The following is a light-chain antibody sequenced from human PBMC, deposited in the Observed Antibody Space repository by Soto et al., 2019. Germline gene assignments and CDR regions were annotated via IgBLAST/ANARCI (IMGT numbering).Light chain of an antibody. V-gene: IGKV4-1*01. CDR2: WAS. J-gene: IGKJ2*01. CDR3: QQYYGTPYT. Sequence: DIVMTQSPDSLAVSLGKRATINCKSSQRVLYSSNNKNYLAWYQQKAGQPPKLLIYWASTRESGVPDRFSGSGSGTDFTLTISSLQAEDVAVYYCQQYYGTPYTFGQGTKLEIK. CDR1: QRVLYSSNNKNY.